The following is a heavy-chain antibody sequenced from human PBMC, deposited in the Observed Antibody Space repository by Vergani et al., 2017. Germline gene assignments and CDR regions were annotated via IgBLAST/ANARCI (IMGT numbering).Heavy chain of an antibody. CDR1: GGSISSYY. CDR3: GKHDYGDYGGLEDDAFDI. J-gene: IGHJ3*02. V-gene: IGHV4-59*01. D-gene: IGHD4-17*01. Sequence: QVQLQESGPGLVKPSETLSLPCTVSGGSISSYYWSWIRQPPGKGLEWIGYIYYSGSTNYHPSLKSRVTISVDTSKNQFSLKLSSVTAADTALYCCGKHDYGDYGGLEDDAFDIWGQGTMVTVSS. CDR2: IYYSGST.